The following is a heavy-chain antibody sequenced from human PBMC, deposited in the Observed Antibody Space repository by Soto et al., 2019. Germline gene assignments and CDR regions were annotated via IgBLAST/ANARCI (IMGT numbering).Heavy chain of an antibody. D-gene: IGHD4-17*01. CDR3: ARGMTTVTTFDY. J-gene: IGHJ4*02. V-gene: IGHV4-30-2*01. Sequence: SSETLSLTCAVSGGSISSGGYSSNWIRQPPGKGLEWIGYIYHSGSTYYNPSLKSRVTISVDRSKNQFSLKLSSVTAADTAVYYCARGMTTVTTFDYWGQGTLVTVSS. CDR1: GGSISSGGYS. CDR2: IYHSGST.